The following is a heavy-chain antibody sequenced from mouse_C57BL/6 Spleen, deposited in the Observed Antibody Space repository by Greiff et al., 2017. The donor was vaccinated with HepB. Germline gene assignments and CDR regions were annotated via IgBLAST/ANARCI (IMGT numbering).Heavy chain of an antibody. CDR1: GYAFSSSW. D-gene: IGHD1-1*01. CDR3: ARSSYYYGSILFDY. J-gene: IGHJ2*01. CDR2: IYPGDGDT. V-gene: IGHV1-82*01. Sequence: QVQLQQSGPELVKPGASVKISCKASGYAFSSSWMNWVKQRAGKGLEWIGRIYPGDGDTNYNGKFKGKATLTADKSSSTAYMQLSSLTSEDSAVYFCARSSYYYGSILFDYWGQGTTLTVSS.